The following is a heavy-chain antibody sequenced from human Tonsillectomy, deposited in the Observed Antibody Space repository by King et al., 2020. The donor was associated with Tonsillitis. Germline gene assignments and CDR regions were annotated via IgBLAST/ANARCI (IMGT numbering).Heavy chain of an antibody. V-gene: IGHV4-39*01. CDR3: ARSVSGSFDY. D-gene: IGHD1-26*01. J-gene: IGHJ4*02. Sequence: LQLQESGPGVVKPSETLSLTCTVSGGSISSSDHYWALIRQPPGKGLWWIGYMYFSGTIFFYPSLKRRITISGGTSENRFALKLSTVTAADTAVYFCARSVSGSFDYWGQGALVTVSS. CDR2: MYFSGTI. CDR1: GGSISSSDHY.